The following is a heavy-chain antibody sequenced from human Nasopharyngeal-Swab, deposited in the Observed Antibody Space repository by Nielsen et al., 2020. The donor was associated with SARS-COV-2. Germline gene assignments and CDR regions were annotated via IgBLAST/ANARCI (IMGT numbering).Heavy chain of an antibody. J-gene: IGHJ6*02. CDR3: ARAYGDADYYYGMDV. Sequence: ESLKISCAASGFTLSSYWMHWVRQAPGKGLEWIGSIYYSGSTYYNPSLKSRVTISVDTSKNQFSLKLSSVTAADTAVYYCARAYGDADYYYGMDVWGQGTTVTVSS. V-gene: IGHV4-39*01. D-gene: IGHD4-17*01. CDR1: GFTLSSYW. CDR2: IYYSGST.